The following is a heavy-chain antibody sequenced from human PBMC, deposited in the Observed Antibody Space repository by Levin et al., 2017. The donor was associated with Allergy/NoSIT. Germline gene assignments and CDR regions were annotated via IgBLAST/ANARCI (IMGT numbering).Heavy chain of an antibody. CDR1: GFTFSDYY. CDR2: ISSSGSTI. Sequence: PGGSLRLSCAASGFTFSDYYMSWIRQAPGKGLEWVSYISSSGSTIYYADSVKGRFTISRDNAKNSLYLQMNSLRAEDTAVYYCARDRDDYGDYVRVYSPPDYWGQGTLVTVSS. V-gene: IGHV3-11*01. CDR3: ARDRDDYGDYVRVYSPPDY. J-gene: IGHJ4*02. D-gene: IGHD4-17*01.